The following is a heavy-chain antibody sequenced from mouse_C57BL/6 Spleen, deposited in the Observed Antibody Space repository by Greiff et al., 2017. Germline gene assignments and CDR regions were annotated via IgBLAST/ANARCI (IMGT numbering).Heavy chain of an antibody. CDR3: TTGYYGSSPWFAY. CDR1: GFNIKDDY. D-gene: IGHD1-1*01. Sequence: VQLKQSGAELVRPGASVKLSCTASGFNIKDDYMHWVKQRPEQGLEWIGWIDPENGDTEYASKFQGKATITADTSSNTAYLQLSSLTSEDTAFYYCTTGYYGSSPWFAYWGQGTLVTVSA. V-gene: IGHV14-4*01. J-gene: IGHJ3*01. CDR2: IDPENGDT.